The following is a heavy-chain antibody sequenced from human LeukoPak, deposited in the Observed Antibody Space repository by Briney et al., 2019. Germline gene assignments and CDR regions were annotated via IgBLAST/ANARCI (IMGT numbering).Heavy chain of an antibody. CDR3: ARVGSSSWLNWFDP. CDR1: GYTFTGYY. V-gene: IGHV1-2*02. J-gene: IGHJ5*02. Sequence: GASVKVSCTASGYTFTGYYMHWVRQAPGQGLEWMGWINPNSGGTNYAQKFQGRVTMTRDTSINTAYMELSRLTSDDTAVYYCARVGSSSWLNWFDPWGQGTLVTVSS. CDR2: INPNSGGT. D-gene: IGHD6-13*01.